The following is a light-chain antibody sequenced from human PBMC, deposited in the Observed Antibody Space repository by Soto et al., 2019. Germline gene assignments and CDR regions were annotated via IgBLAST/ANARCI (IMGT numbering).Light chain of an antibody. J-gene: IGKJ3*01. CDR1: QDISNY. CDR3: QQYDNLPPRVT. Sequence: DIPMTQFPSSLSASVGDRVTITCPASQDISNYLNWYQQKPGKAPKLLIYDASNLETGVPSRFSGSGSGTDFTFTISSLQPEDIATYYCQQYDNLPPRVTFGPGTKVDIK. CDR2: DAS. V-gene: IGKV1-33*01.